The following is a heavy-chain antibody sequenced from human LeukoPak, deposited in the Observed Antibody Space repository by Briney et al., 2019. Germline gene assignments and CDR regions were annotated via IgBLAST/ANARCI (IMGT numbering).Heavy chain of an antibody. V-gene: IGHV3-23*01. Sequence: GGSLRHSCAASGFTFSSYAMSWVRQAPGKGLEWVSAISGSGGSTYYADSVKGRFTISRDNSKNTLYLQMNSLRAEDTAVYYCAKGLHSSGWYPYFDYWGQGTLVTVSS. D-gene: IGHD6-19*01. CDR1: GFTFSSYA. CDR3: AKGLHSSGWYPYFDY. J-gene: IGHJ4*02. CDR2: ISGSGGST.